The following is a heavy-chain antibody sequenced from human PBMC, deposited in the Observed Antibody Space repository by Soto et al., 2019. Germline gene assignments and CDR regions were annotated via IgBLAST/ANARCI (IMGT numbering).Heavy chain of an antibody. V-gene: IGHV5-51*01. CDR3: ARPAPYCTMTTCYPDAFDI. D-gene: IGHD2-8*01. Sequence: GAPLKISCQASVYSCTTDWIGLVGQMSGEGLEWLGLIFPDESEVTYSPSFQGRVTISADKSVSTAYLQWSSLSVSDTAMSSCARPAPYCTMTTCYPDAFDIWGQGTMVTVSS. CDR2: IFPDESEV. J-gene: IGHJ3*02. CDR1: VYSCTTDW.